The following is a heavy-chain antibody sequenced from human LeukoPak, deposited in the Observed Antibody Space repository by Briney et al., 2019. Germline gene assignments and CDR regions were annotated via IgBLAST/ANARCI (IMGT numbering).Heavy chain of an antibody. CDR3: ARDLRERRSSWLKFDY. Sequence: ASVKVSCKASGYTFNSYVISWVRQAPGQGLEWMGWISAYNGNTNYAQKLQGRVTMTTDTSTSTAYMELRSLRSDDTAVYYCARDLRERRSSWLKFDYWGQGTLVTVSS. D-gene: IGHD6-13*01. CDR2: ISAYNGNT. CDR1: GYTFNSYV. V-gene: IGHV1-18*01. J-gene: IGHJ4*02.